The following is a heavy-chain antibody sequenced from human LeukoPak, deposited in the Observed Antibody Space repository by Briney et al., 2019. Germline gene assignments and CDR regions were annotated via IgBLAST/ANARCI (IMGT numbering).Heavy chain of an antibody. CDR2: INHSGST. CDR1: GGSFSGYY. Sequence: PSETLSLTCAVYGGSFSGYYWSWIRQPPGKGLEWIGEINHSGSTNYNPSLKSRVTISVDTSKNQFSLKLSSVTAADTAVYYCARAWYRYSRVDWGQGTLVTVSS. D-gene: IGHD6-13*01. J-gene: IGHJ4*02. V-gene: IGHV4-34*01. CDR3: ARAWYRYSRVD.